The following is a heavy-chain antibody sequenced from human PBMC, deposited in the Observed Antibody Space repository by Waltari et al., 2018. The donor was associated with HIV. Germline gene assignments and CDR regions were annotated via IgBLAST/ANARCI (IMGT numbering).Heavy chain of an antibody. Sequence: EVQLVESGGGLVQPGGSLRLSWAASGFTFSSYWMSWVRQAPGKGLEWEANRKQDGSEKYDVESVNGRFTISRDNAEISLYLQRNSLRAEDTAVYYCARGGFYGSGSKVNWGQGTLVTVSS. V-gene: IGHV3-7*04. J-gene: IGHJ4*02. D-gene: IGHD3-10*01. CDR3: ARGGFYGSGSKVN. CDR2: RKQDGSEK. CDR1: GFTFSSYW.